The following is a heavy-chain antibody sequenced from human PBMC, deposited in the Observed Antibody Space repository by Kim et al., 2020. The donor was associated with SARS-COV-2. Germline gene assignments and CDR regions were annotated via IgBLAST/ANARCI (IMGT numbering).Heavy chain of an antibody. CDR2: ITSSSGTI. Sequence: GGSLRLSCVASGFSFSSYSMNWVRQAPGKGLEWVSYITSSSGTIHYADSVKGRFTVSRDNVKKSLFLQMTSLRDEDTAVYYCARSGFFWTAEKNWFDPWGQGTLVTVPS. CDR1: GFSFSSYS. D-gene: IGHD2-21*02. CDR3: ARSGFFWTAEKNWFDP. J-gene: IGHJ5*02. V-gene: IGHV3-48*02.